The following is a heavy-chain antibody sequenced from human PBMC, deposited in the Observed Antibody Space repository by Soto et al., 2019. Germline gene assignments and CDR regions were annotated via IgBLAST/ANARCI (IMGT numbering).Heavy chain of an antibody. J-gene: IGHJ4*02. CDR2: VFYSGAT. D-gene: IGHD3-10*01. CDR3: ARAGFSYGHLLF. Sequence: SETLSLTCNVSGGPIKTGDYYWNWIRQPPGKGLEWIGYVFYSGATDYSPSLKSRAAISMDTSKNQFSLSLTSVTAADTAVYYCARAGFSYGHLLFWGQGIRVTVSS. V-gene: IGHV4-30-4*01. CDR1: GGPIKTGDYY.